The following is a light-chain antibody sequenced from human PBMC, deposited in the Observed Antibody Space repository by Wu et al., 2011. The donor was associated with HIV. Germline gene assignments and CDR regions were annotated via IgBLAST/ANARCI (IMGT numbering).Light chain of an antibody. V-gene: IGKV3-11*01. CDR3: QQRGYWGT. J-gene: IGKJ4*01. Sequence: SQSVSGNLAWYQQNLARLPGSSSMMQSTRATGIPARFSGSGSGTDFTLTISSLEPEDFAVYYCQQRGYWGTFGGGTKVETK. CDR2: MQS. CDR1: QSVSGN.